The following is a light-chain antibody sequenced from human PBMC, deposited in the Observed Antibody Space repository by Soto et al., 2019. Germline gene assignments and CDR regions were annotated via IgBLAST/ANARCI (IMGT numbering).Light chain of an antibody. V-gene: IGLV2-8*02. Sequence: QSVLTQPPSASRSPGQPVTISCTGTSSDVGGYDYVSWYQQYPGKAPKLLIYEVSKRPSGVPDRFSGSKTGNTASLTVSGLQADDEADYYCTSYTGRSTRLFGTGTKVTVL. CDR3: TSYTGRSTRL. CDR2: EVS. J-gene: IGLJ1*01. CDR1: SSDVGGYDY.